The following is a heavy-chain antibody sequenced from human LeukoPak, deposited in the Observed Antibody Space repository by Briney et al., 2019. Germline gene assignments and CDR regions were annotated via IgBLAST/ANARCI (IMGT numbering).Heavy chain of an antibody. CDR1: GFTFSSYA. CDR3: ARDDHYYYGSGSFDY. J-gene: IGHJ4*02. D-gene: IGHD3-10*01. V-gene: IGHV3-48*01. CDR2: ISSSSSTI. Sequence: PGGSLRLSCAASGFTFSSYAMNWVRQAPGKGLEWVSYISSSSSTIYYADSVKGRFTISRDNAKNSLYLQMNSLRAEDTAVYYCARDDHYYYGSGSFDYWGQGTLVTVSS.